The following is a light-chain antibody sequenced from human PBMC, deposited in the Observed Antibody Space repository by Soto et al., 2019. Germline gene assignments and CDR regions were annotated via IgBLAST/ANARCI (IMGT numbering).Light chain of an antibody. V-gene: IGKV1-5*03. Sequence: DIQMTQSPSTLSASVGDRVTITCRASQSISNWLAWYQQKPGKAPKLLIYEASNLESGVPSRFSGSGSGTEFTLTISSLQPDDFATYYCQQCNTYARTFGQGTKVDIK. CDR1: QSISNW. J-gene: IGKJ1*01. CDR3: QQCNTYART. CDR2: EAS.